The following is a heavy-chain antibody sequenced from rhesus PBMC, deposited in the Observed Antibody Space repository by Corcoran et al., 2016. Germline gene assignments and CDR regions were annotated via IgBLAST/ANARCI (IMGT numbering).Heavy chain of an antibody. CDR3: AEGDRG. CDR2: ICCCGAT. V-gene: IGHV3S42*01. Sequence: EVYLVESGGGLAKPGGSLRLSCAASGFTFSDSWMKWVRQTQGEGLELNASICCCGATYYADSMKGRFTISRDNSKNTLSLQMNSLTIDDTAVYYCAEGDRGWGQGVLVTVST. CDR1: GFTFSDSW. J-gene: IGHJ4*01. D-gene: IGHD5-42*01.